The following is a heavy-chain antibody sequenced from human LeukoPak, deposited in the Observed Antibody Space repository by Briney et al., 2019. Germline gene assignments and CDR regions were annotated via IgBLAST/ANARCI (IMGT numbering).Heavy chain of an antibody. CDR2: IYYSGDT. CDR1: GYSISSGYY. D-gene: IGHD3/OR15-3a*01. Sequence: SETLSLTCTVSGYSISSGYYWGWIRQPPGRGLEWIGSIYYSGDTYYNPSLKSRVTISVDTSKNQFSLKLSSVTAADTAMYYCARHSGLPRPFDFWGQGTMVTVSS. CDR3: ARHSGLPRPFDF. V-gene: IGHV4-38-2*02. J-gene: IGHJ3*01.